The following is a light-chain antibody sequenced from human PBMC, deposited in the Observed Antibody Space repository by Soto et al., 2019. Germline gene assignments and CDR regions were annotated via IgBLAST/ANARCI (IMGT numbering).Light chain of an antibody. J-gene: IGLJ1*01. CDR1: SSDVGAYNF. CDR2: EVS. V-gene: IGLV2-14*01. Sequence: QSALTQPASVSGSPGQSITISCTGTSSDVGAYNFVSWYQQHPGKAPKLMIYEVSSRPSGVSNRFSGSKSDNTATLTISGLQAEDEADYYCSSFTTSSTYVFGTGTKLTVL. CDR3: SSFTTSSTYV.